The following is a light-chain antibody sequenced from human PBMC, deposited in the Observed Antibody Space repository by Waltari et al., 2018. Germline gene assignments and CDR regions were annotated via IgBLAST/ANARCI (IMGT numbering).Light chain of an antibody. V-gene: IGKV3-20*01. Sequence: EYVLTQSPGTLSWSPGERATLSCRASQSAASIYLAWYQQKPGQAPRLLSYGASNRATGIPDRFSGSGSGKDFTLTISRLEPEDFAVYYCQQYGDSPLYTFGRGTKLEIK. CDR3: QQYGDSPLYT. CDR2: GAS. CDR1: QSAASIY. J-gene: IGKJ2*01.